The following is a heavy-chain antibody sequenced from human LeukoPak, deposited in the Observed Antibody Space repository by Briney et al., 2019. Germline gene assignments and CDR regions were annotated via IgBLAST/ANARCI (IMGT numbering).Heavy chain of an antibody. CDR1: GYTFTSYD. CDR2: MNPNSGNT. CDR3: ARELRFLEWLLYRNWFDP. Sequence: ASVKVSCKASGYTFTSYDINWVRQATGQGLEWMGWMNPNSGNTGYAQKFQGRVTMTRNTSISTAYMELSSLRSEDTAVYYCARELRFLEWLLYRNWFDPWGQGTLVTVSS. J-gene: IGHJ5*02. D-gene: IGHD3-3*01. V-gene: IGHV1-8*01.